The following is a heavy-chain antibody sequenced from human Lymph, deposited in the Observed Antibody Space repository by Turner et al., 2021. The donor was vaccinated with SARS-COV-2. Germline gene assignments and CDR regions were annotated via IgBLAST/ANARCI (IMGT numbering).Heavy chain of an antibody. D-gene: IGHD1-26*01. Sequence: QVQLVQSGAEVKKPGASVTVSCKAPGYTFTSYDINWVRQATGQGLEWMGWMNPNSGNTGYVQKFQGRVTMTRNTSISTAYMELSSLRSEDTAVYYCARGRYSGGGMDVWGQGTTVTVSS. CDR1: GYTFTSYD. CDR2: MNPNSGNT. V-gene: IGHV1-8*02. CDR3: ARGRYSGGGMDV. J-gene: IGHJ6*02.